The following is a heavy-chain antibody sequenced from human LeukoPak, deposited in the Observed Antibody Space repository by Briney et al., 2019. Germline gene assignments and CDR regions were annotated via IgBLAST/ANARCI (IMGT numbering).Heavy chain of an antibody. CDR2: THAYNDNT. CDR3: ARASLKSSSWYNWFDP. J-gene: IGHJ5*02. D-gene: IGHD6-13*01. V-gene: IGHV1-18*01. Sequence: ASVKVSCKASGYTFTSYSITWVRQAPGQGLEWMGWTHAYNDNTNYAPKFQDRVTVTTDPSTSTAYMELRSLRSDDTAVYYCARASLKSSSWYNWFDPWGPGTLVTVSS. CDR1: GYTFTSYS.